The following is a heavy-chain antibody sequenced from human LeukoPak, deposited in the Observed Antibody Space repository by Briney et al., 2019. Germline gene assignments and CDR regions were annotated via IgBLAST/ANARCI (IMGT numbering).Heavy chain of an antibody. Sequence: SETLSLTCTVSGGSISSYYWSWIREPPGKGLEWIGYIYYSGSTNYNPSLKSRVTISVDTSKNQFSLKLSSVTAADTAVYYCARATMVRGVIISYFDYWGQGTLVTVSS. CDR2: IYYSGST. V-gene: IGHV4-59*01. CDR1: GGSISSYY. CDR3: ARATMVRGVIISYFDY. J-gene: IGHJ4*02. D-gene: IGHD3-10*01.